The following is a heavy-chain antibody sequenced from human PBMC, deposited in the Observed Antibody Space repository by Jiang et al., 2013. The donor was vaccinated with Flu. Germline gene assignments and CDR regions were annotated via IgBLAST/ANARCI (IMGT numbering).Heavy chain of an antibody. V-gene: IGHV4-34*01. J-gene: IGHJ6*02. D-gene: IGHD6-19*01. CDR1: GGSFSGYY. CDR3: ARFNGAVAGKRFRDYYYYGMDV. Sequence: LLKPSETLSLTCAVYGGSFSGYYWSWIRQPPGKGLEWIGEINHSGSTNYNPSLKSRVTISVDTSKNQFSLKLSSVTAADTAVYYCARFNGAVAGKRFRDYYYYGMDVWGQGTTVTVSS. CDR2: INHSGST.